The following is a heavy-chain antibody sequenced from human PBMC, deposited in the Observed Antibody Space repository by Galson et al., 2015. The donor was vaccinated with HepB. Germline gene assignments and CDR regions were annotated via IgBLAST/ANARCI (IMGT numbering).Heavy chain of an antibody. V-gene: IGHV3-30*04. CDR1: GFTFSSYA. CDR2: ISYDGSNK. D-gene: IGHD3-22*01. CDR3: ARALRSYYDSSGYYTNYYYYGMDV. J-gene: IGHJ6*02. Sequence: SLRLSCAASGFTFSSYAMHWVRQAPGKGLEWVAVISYDGSNKYYADSVKGRFTISRDNSKNTLYLQMNSLRAEDTAVYYCARALRSYYDSSGYYTNYYYYGMDVWGQGTTVTVSS.